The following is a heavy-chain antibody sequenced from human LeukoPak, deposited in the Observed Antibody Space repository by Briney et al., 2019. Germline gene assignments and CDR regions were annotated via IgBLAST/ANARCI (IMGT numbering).Heavy chain of an antibody. V-gene: IGHV1-18*01. CDR3: ARERGSSSFYYYYYYGMDV. D-gene: IGHD6-6*01. Sequence: ASVKASCKASGYTFTSYGISWVRQAPGQGLEWMGWISAYNGNTNYAQKLQGRVTMTTDTSTSTAYMELRSLRSDDTAVYYCARERGSSSFYYYYYYGMDVWGQGTTVTVSS. CDR1: GYTFTSYG. J-gene: IGHJ6*02. CDR2: ISAYNGNT.